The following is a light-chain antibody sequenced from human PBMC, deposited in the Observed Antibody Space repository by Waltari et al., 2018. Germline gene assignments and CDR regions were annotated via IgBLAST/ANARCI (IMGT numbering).Light chain of an antibody. CDR1: QSLRIY. CDR2: HAS. Sequence: EIVLTQSPGTLSLSPGERSTLSCRASQSLRIYLAWYQQKPGQAPGLLIYHASTRATGIPDRFSGSGSGTDFSLTISRLEPEDFAVYYCQHYESLPVTFGQGTKVEIK. J-gene: IGKJ1*01. V-gene: IGKV3-20*01. CDR3: QHYESLPVT.